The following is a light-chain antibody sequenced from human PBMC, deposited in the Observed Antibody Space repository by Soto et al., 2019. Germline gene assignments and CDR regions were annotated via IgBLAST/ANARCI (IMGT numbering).Light chain of an antibody. CDR1: QSISNSY. V-gene: IGKV3-20*01. CDR3: QQYGSSPLT. Sequence: EVVLTQSPGTLSLSPGERATLSCRASQSISNSYLAWYQQKPGQAPRLFIYGASSRATGIPDRFSGSGSGTDFTLTISRLEPEDFAVYYCQQYGSSPLTCGGGTKVEIK. CDR2: GAS. J-gene: IGKJ4*01.